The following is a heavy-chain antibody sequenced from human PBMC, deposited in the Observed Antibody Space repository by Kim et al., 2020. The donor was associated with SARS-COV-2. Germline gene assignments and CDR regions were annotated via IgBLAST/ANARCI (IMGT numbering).Heavy chain of an antibody. D-gene: IGHD3-22*01. J-gene: IGHJ6*03. CDR1: GFTFGDYA. CDR2: IRSKAYGGTT. V-gene: IGHV3-49*04. Sequence: GGSLRLSCTASGFTFGDYAMSWVRQAPGRGLEWVGFIRSKAYGGTTEYAASVEGRFTISRDDSKSIAYLQMNSLKTEDTAVYYCTRVQLADYYDSDGYSYYYYYMDVWGKGHTVTVSS. CDR3: TRVQLADYYDSDGYSYYYYYMDV.